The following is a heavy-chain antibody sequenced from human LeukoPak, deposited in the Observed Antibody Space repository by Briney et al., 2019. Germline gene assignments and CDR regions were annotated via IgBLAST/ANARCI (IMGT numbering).Heavy chain of an antibody. CDR3: ARDPYYYDSRRGLAFDI. CDR1: GFTFSSYS. Sequence: GRSLRLSCAASGFTFSSYSMNWVRQAPGKGLEWVSSISSSSSYIYYADSMKGRFTISRDNAKNSLYLQMNSLRAEDTAVYYCARDPYYYDSRRGLAFDIWGQGTMVTVSS. J-gene: IGHJ3*02. D-gene: IGHD3-22*01. CDR2: ISSSSSYI. V-gene: IGHV3-21*01.